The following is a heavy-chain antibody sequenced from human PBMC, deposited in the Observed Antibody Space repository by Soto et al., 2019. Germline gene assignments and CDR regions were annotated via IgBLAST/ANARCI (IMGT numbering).Heavy chain of an antibody. CDR3: ARNRDPSSKTHGMDV. CDR1: GLSFSTHS. J-gene: IGHJ6*02. CDR2: ISSSSYYI. V-gene: IGHV3-21*06. Sequence: LRLSCTPSGLSFSTHSMNWVRQAPGKGLEWVSSISSSSYYIYYADSVKGRFTISRDNAKNTLFLQMNSLRADDTAVYYCARNRDPSSKTHGMDVWGQGTTVTVSS.